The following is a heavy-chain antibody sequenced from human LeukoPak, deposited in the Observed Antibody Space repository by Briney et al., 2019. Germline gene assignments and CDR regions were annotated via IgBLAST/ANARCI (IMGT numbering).Heavy chain of an antibody. CDR1: GATMSSNY. D-gene: IGHD6-19*01. J-gene: IGHJ4*02. CDR2: IYHSGNT. Sequence: SETLSLTCNVSGATMSSNYWSWIRQPPGKGLEWIGYIYHSGNTNYSPSLESRVTMSVDESKNQFSLRVHFVSAADTAVYYCASTRRAAVAGRFDSWGQGTLVTVSS. V-gene: IGHV4-4*09. CDR3: ASTRRAAVAGRFDS.